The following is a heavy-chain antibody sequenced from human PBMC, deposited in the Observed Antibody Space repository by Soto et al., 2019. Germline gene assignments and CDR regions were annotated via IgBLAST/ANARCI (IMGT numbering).Heavy chain of an antibody. D-gene: IGHD2-2*01. CDR2: IYYSGST. Sequence: QLQLQESGPGLVKPSETLSLTCTVSGGSISSSSYYWGWIRQPLGKGLEWIGSIYYSGSTYYNPSLKCRVPMSVATSQNQFSLKLSSVTAADTAVYYCARHTWGRQRGWFDPWGQGTLVTVSS. CDR3: ARHTWGRQRGWFDP. J-gene: IGHJ5*02. CDR1: GGSISSSSYY. V-gene: IGHV4-39*01.